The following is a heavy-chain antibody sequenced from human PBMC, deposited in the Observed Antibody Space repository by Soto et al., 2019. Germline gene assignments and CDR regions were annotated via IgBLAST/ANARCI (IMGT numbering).Heavy chain of an antibody. J-gene: IGHJ3*02. CDR2: MNPNSGNT. D-gene: IGHD3-3*01. CDR3: AIALLMYYDFWSGYSDAFDI. Sequence: ASVKVSCKASGYTFTSYDSNWVRQATGQGLEWMGWMNPNSGNTGYAQKFQGRVTMTRNTSISTAYMELSSLRSEDTAVYYCAIALLMYYDFWSGYSDAFDIWGQGTMVTVSS. CDR1: GYTFTSYD. V-gene: IGHV1-8*01.